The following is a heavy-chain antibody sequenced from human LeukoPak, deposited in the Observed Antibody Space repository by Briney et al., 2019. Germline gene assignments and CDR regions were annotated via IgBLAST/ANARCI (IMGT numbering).Heavy chain of an antibody. CDR3: ARVGRSYYDILTGYYKNWFDP. CDR1: GGTFSSYA. V-gene: IGHV1-69*01. Sequence: SVKVSCKASGGTFSSYAISWVRQAPGQGLEWMGGIIPIFGTANYAQKFQGRVTITADESTSAAYMELSSLRSEDTAVYYCARVGRSYYDILTGYYKNWFDPWGQGTLVTVSS. CDR2: IIPIFGTA. J-gene: IGHJ5*02. D-gene: IGHD3-9*01.